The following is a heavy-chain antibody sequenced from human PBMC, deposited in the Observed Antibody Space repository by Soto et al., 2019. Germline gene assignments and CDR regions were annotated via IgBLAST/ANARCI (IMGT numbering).Heavy chain of an antibody. CDR2: ISWNSGSI. D-gene: IGHD6-19*01. J-gene: IGHJ4*02. CDR1: GFTFDDYA. CDR3: AKDTVLREPIAVAAHFDY. V-gene: IGHV3-9*01. Sequence: PGGSLRLSCAASGFTFDDYAMHWVRQAPGKGLEWVSGISWNSGSIGYADSVKDRFTISRDNAKNSLYLQMNSLRAEDTALYYCAKDTVLREPIAVAAHFDYWGQGTLVTVSS.